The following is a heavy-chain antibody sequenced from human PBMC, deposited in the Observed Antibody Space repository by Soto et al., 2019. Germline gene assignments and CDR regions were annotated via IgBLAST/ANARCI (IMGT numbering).Heavy chain of an antibody. J-gene: IGHJ4*02. CDR2: ISGSGSST. CDR1: GFTFSSYA. D-gene: IGHD6-13*01. CDR3: AKMFGYSSSWSNDD. V-gene: IGHV3-23*01. Sequence: GGSLRLSCAASGFTFSSYAMSWVRQAPGKGLEWVSAISGSGSSTYYADSVKGRFTISRDNSKNTLYLQMNSLRAEDTAVYYCAKMFGYSSSWSNDDWGQGTLVTVSS.